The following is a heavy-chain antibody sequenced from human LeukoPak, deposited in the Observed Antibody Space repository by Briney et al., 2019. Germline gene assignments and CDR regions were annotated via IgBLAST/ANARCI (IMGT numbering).Heavy chain of an antibody. D-gene: IGHD6-19*01. Sequence: ASVKVSCKASGYTFNTYGITWVRQAPGQGLEWMGIINPSGGSTSYAQKFQGRVTMTRDMSTSTVYMELSSLRSEDTAVYYCARSQRWLPFDYWGQGTLVTVSS. J-gene: IGHJ4*02. CDR3: ARSQRWLPFDY. CDR1: GYTFNTYG. V-gene: IGHV1-46*02. CDR2: INPSGGST.